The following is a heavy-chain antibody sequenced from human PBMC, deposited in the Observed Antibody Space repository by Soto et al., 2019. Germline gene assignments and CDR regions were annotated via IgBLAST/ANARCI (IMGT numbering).Heavy chain of an antibody. D-gene: IGHD6-19*01. CDR3: ATGRLQVAVAGTFDY. Sequence: ASVKVSCKVSGYTLTELSMHWVRQAPGKGLEWMGGFDPEDGETIYAQKFQGRVTMTEDTSTDTAYMELSRLRSEDAAVYYCATGRLQVAVAGTFDYWGQGTLVTVSS. CDR2: FDPEDGET. J-gene: IGHJ4*02. V-gene: IGHV1-24*01. CDR1: GYTLTELS.